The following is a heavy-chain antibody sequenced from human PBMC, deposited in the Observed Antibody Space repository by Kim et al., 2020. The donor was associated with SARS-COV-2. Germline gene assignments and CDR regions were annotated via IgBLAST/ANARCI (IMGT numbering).Heavy chain of an antibody. CDR2: IKSKTDGGTT. V-gene: IGHV3-15*01. J-gene: IGHJ6*02. Sequence: GGSLRLSCAASGFTFSNAWMSWVRQAPGKGLEWVGRIKSKTDGGTTDYAAPVKGRFTISRDDSKNTLYLQMNSLKTEDTAVYYCTTECDVYYYYGMDVWGQGTTVTVSS. CDR1: GFTFSNAW. CDR3: TTECDVYYYYGMDV.